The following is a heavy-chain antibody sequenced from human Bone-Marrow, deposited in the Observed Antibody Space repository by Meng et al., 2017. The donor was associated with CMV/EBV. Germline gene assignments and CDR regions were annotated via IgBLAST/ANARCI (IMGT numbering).Heavy chain of an antibody. CDR1: GGSISSYY. CDR2: IYYSGST. V-gene: IGHV4-59*01. J-gene: IGHJ5*02. CDR3: AGDSSSGTGAWFDP. D-gene: IGHD6-6*01. Sequence: GSLRLSCTVSGGSISSYYWSWIRQPPGKGLEWIGYIYYSGSTNYHPSLKSGVTISVDTSKNQFSLKLSSVTAADTAVYYCAGDSSSGTGAWFDPWGQGTLVTVSS.